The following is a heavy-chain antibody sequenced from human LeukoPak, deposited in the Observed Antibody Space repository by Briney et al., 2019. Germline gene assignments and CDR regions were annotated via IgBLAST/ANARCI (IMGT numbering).Heavy chain of an antibody. Sequence: GSLRLSCAASGFTLSSYWMSWVRQAPGKGLEWVANIKQDGSEKYYVDSVKGRFTISRDNAKNSLYLQMNSLRAEDTAVYYCARGFGEFLYWFDPWGQGTLVTVSS. CDR2: IKQDGSEK. CDR1: GFTLSSYW. V-gene: IGHV3-7*01. CDR3: ARGFGEFLYWFDP. J-gene: IGHJ5*02. D-gene: IGHD3-10*01.